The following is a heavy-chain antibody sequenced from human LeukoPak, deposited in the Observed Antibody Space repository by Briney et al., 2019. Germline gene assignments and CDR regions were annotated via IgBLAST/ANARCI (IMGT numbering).Heavy chain of an antibody. J-gene: IGHJ6*03. D-gene: IGHD4-17*01. V-gene: IGHV3-11*04. CDR3: ARDSQSTVTYFYYYYYMDV. CDR1: GFTFSDYY. Sequence: GGSLRLSCAASGFTFSDYYMSWIRQAPGKGLEWVSYISSSGSTIYYADSVKGRFTISRDNAKNSLYLQMNSLRAEDTAVYYCARDSQSTVTYFYYYYYMDVWGTGTTVTVSS. CDR2: ISSSGSTI.